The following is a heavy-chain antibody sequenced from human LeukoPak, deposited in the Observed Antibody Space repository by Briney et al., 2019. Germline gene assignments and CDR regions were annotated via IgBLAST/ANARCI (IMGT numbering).Heavy chain of an antibody. V-gene: IGHV4-39*07. CDR1: GDSIASSSNY. CDR2: IYYSGNT. D-gene: IGHD2-15*01. J-gene: IGHJ4*02. Sequence: SETLSLTCTVSGDSIASSSNYWVWIRQPPGKGLEWIGSIYYSGNTYYNPSLKSRVTISVDTSKNQFSLNLASVTAADTAVYYCARVGVFGYCTRDSCHSPFDYWGQGTLVTVSS. CDR3: ARVGVFGYCTRDSCHSPFDY.